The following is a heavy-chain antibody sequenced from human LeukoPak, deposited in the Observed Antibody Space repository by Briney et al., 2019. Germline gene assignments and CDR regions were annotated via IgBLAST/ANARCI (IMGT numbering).Heavy chain of an antibody. J-gene: IGHJ4*02. Sequence: PSETLSLTCTVSGGSISSSSYYWGWIRQPPGKGLEWTGSIYYSGNTYYNPSLKSRVTISVDTSKNQFSLKLSSVTAADTAVYYCARQAAGSDYWGQGTLVTVSS. CDR1: GGSISSSSYY. V-gene: IGHV4-39*01. CDR3: ARQAAGSDY. CDR2: IYYSGNT. D-gene: IGHD6-13*01.